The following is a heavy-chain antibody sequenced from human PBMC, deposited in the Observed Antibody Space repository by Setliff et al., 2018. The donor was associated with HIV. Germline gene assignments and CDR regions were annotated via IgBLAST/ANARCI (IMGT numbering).Heavy chain of an antibody. Sequence: SETLSLTCTVSGGSISSNSYYWGWVRQPPGKGLEWIGSIYYSGSTYYNPSLRSRVTISVDTSKTQFSLNLSSVTAADTAVYYCARVKGVYCSSVSCYPSWFDPWGQGTLVTVSS. D-gene: IGHD2-2*01. CDR2: IYYSGST. V-gene: IGHV4-39*01. CDR1: GGSISSNSYY. CDR3: ARVKGVYCSSVSCYPSWFDP. J-gene: IGHJ5*02.